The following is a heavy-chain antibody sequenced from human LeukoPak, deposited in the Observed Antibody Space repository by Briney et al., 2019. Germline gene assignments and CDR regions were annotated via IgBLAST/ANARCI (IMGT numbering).Heavy chain of an antibody. J-gene: IGHJ4*02. D-gene: IGHD6-13*01. Sequence: GESLKISCKGSGYSFTSYWIGWVRQMPGKGLEWMGIIYPSDSDTRYSPSFQGQVTISADKSITTAYLQWTSLKVSDTAIYYCARQPSSSSSPFDYWGQGTLVTVSS. CDR2: IYPSDSDT. V-gene: IGHV5-51*01. CDR1: GYSFTSYW. CDR3: ARQPSSSSSPFDY.